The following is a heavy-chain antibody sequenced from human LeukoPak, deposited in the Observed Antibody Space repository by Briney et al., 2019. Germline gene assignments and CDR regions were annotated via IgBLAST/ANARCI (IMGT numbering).Heavy chain of an antibody. CDR3: AVTPVGATTYVIFDY. Sequence: GASVKVSCKASGGTFSSYAISWVRQAPGQGLEWMGGIIPIFGTANYAQKFQGRVTITADESTSTAYMELSSLRSEDTAVYYCAVTPVGATTYVIFDYWGQGTLVTVSS. CDR2: IIPIFGTA. V-gene: IGHV1-69*13. J-gene: IGHJ4*02. D-gene: IGHD1-26*01. CDR1: GGTFSSYA.